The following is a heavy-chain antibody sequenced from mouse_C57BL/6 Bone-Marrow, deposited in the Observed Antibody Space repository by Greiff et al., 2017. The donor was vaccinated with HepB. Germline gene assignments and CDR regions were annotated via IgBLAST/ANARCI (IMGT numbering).Heavy chain of an antibody. CDR2: IDPENGDT. CDR3: TTSYYYGDFDY. CDR1: GFNIEDDY. Sequence: VHVKQSGAELVRPGASVKLSCTASGFNIEDDYMHWVKQRPEQGLEWIGWIDPENGDTEYASKFQGKATITADTSSNTAYLQLSSLTSEDTAVYYCTTSYYYGDFDYWGQGTTLTVSS. V-gene: IGHV14-4*01. J-gene: IGHJ2*01. D-gene: IGHD1-1*01.